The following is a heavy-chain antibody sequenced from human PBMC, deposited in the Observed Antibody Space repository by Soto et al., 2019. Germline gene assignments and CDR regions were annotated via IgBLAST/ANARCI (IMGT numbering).Heavy chain of an antibody. D-gene: IGHD3-9*01. CDR2: IKSKTDGGTT. CDR1: GFTFSNAW. CDR3: TTDTVFPDAFDI. Sequence: EVQLVESGGGLVKPGGSLRLSCAASGFTFSNAWMSWVRRAPGKGLEWVGRIKSKTDGGTTDYAAPVKGRFTISRDDSKNTLYLQMNSLKTEDTAVYYCTTDTVFPDAFDIWGQGTMVTVSS. J-gene: IGHJ3*02. V-gene: IGHV3-15*01.